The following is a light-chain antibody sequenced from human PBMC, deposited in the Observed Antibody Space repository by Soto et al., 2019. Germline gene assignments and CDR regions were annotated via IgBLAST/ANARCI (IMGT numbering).Light chain of an antibody. J-gene: IGKJ1*01. CDR1: QSVSSS. CDR3: QQYNNWPPRT. CDR2: GAS. V-gene: IGKV3-15*01. Sequence: EIVMTQSAATLSVSPGERATLSCRASQSVSSSLAWYQQKPGQTPRLLIHGASTRATGVPARFSGSGSGTEFTLTISSLQSEDFAVYYCQQYNNWPPRTFGQGTKVEIK.